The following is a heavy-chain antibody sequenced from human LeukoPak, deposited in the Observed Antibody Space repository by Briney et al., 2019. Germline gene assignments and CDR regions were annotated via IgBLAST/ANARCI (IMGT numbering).Heavy chain of an antibody. J-gene: IGHJ6*03. CDR2: ISSSGSTI. D-gene: IGHD2-2*01. CDR3: ARDRCSSTSCYYYYYYYMDV. V-gene: IGHV3-11*04. Sequence: PGGSLRLSCAASGFTFSDYYMSWIRQAPGKGLEWVSCISSSGSTIYYADSVKGRFTISRDNAKNSLYLQMNSLRAEDTAVYYCARDRCSSTSCYYYYYYYMDVWGKGTTVTVSS. CDR1: GFTFSDYY.